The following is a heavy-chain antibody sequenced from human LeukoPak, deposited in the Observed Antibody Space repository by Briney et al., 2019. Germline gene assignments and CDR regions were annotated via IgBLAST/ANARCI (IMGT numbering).Heavy chain of an antibody. CDR2: INHSGGT. Sequence: SETLSLTCAVYGGSFSGYYWSWIRQPPGKGLEWIGEINHSGGTNYNPSLKSRVTISVDTSKNQFSLKLSSVTAADTAVYYCARGKSVTAIDYRGQGTLVTVSS. CDR3: ARGKSVTAIDY. V-gene: IGHV4-34*01. J-gene: IGHJ4*02. D-gene: IGHD2-21*02. CDR1: GGSFSGYY.